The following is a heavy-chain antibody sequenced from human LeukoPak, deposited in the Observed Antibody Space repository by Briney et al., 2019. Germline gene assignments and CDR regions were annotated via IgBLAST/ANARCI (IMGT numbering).Heavy chain of an antibody. CDR3: ARVLGTYGPVEHPDY. CDR1: GYTFTSYG. J-gene: IGHJ4*02. V-gene: IGHV1-18*01. D-gene: IGHD7-27*01. Sequence: ASVKVSCKASGYTFTSYGISWLRQAPGQGLEWMGWISAYNGNTNYAQKLQGRVTMTTDTSTSTAYMELRSLRSDDTAVYYCARVLGTYGPVEHPDYWGQGTLVTVSS. CDR2: ISAYNGNT.